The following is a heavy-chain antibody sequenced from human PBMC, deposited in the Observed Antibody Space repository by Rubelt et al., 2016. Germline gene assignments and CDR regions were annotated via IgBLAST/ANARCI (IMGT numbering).Heavy chain of an antibody. D-gene: IGHD2-2*02. CDR2: IEQDGSEK. CDR3: ARGKCSSTSCYRIDAFDI. V-gene: IGHV3-7*01. J-gene: IGHJ3*02. Sequence: EVQLVESGGGLVQPGGSLRLSCAASGFTFSSYWMSWVRQAPGKGLEWVATIEQDGSEKYYVDSVKGRFTISRDNAKNSLYLQMNSLRAEDTAVYYCARGKCSSTSCYRIDAFDIWGQGTMVTVSS. CDR1: GFTFSSYW.